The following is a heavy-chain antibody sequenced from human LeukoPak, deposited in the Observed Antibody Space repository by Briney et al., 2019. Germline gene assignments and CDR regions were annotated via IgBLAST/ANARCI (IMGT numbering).Heavy chain of an antibody. D-gene: IGHD6-13*01. CDR1: GFTFSSYW. CDR2: IKQDGSEK. J-gene: IGHJ6*02. Sequence: GGSLRLSCAASGFTFSSYWMSWVSQAPGKGLEWVANIKQDGSEKYYVDSVKGRFTISRDNAKNSLYLQMNSLRAEDTAVYYCARASFSSSWAYYYYYGMDVWGQGTTVTVSS. V-gene: IGHV3-7*01. CDR3: ARASFSSSWAYYYYYGMDV.